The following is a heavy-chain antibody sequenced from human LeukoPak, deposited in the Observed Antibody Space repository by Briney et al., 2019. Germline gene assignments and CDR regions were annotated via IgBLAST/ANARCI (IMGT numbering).Heavy chain of an antibody. CDR1: GFTFDDYA. Sequence: GRTLRLSCAASGFTFDDYAMHWVRQAPGKGLEWVSGITWNSGIIGYADPVKGRFTISRDNAKNSLFLQMNSLRAEDMALYYCAKGAGGSRYFFDYWGQGTLVTVSS. D-gene: IGHD3-16*01. CDR2: ITWNSGII. J-gene: IGHJ4*02. CDR3: AKGAGGSRYFFDY. V-gene: IGHV3-9*03.